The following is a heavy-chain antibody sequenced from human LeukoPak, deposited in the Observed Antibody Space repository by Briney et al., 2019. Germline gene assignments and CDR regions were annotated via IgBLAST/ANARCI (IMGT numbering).Heavy chain of an antibody. V-gene: IGHV4-61*02. J-gene: IGHJ2*01. Sequence: PSETLSLTCTVSGGSISSGSYYWSWIRQPAGKGLEWIGRIYTSGSTNYNPSLKSRVTISVDTSKNQFSLKLSSVTAADTAVYYCARAPRDYEFPINRYFDLWGRGTLVTVSS. D-gene: IGHD4-17*01. CDR1: GGSISSGSYY. CDR3: ARAPRDYEFPINRYFDL. CDR2: IYTSGST.